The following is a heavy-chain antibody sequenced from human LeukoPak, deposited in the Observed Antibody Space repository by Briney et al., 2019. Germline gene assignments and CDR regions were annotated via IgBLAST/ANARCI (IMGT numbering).Heavy chain of an antibody. CDR3: AKANILTGYFDY. CDR1: GFNFDDHG. D-gene: IGHD3-9*01. V-gene: IGHV3-9*01. Sequence: GRSLRLSCAASGFNFDDHGMHWVRQAPGKGLEWVSGIGWNSGTIDYADSVKGRFTISRDNAKNSLYLQMNSLRAEDTAFYYCAKANILTGYFDYWGQGTLVSVSS. CDR2: IGWNSGTI. J-gene: IGHJ4*02.